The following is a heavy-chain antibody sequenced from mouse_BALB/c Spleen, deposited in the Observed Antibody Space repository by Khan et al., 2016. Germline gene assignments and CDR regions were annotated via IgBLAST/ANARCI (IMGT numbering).Heavy chain of an antibody. D-gene: IGHD1-1*01. CDR3: ARRVRLHFDV. CDR2: RNTETGEP. J-gene: IGHJ1*01. V-gene: IGHV9-2-1*01. Sequence: QIQLVQSGPELKKPGETVKISCKASGYTFTDYSMHWVKQAPEKVLKWMGWRNTETGEPTYADDFRGRFAFSLETSASTAYLQINNLKNEDTATYLCARRVRLHFDVWGAGTTVTVSS. CDR1: GYTFTDYS.